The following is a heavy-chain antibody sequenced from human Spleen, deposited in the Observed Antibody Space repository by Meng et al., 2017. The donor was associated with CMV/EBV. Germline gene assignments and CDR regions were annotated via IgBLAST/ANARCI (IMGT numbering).Heavy chain of an antibody. CDR1: GFTFSSYW. Sequence: GESLKISCAASGFTFSSYWMHWVRQAPGKGLVWVSRINSDGSSTSYADSVKGRFTISRDNAKNSLYLQMNSLRAEDTAVYYCARGDYGGNGGNYWGQGTLVTVSS. J-gene: IGHJ4*02. CDR2: INSDGSST. CDR3: ARGDYGGNGGNY. V-gene: IGHV3-74*01. D-gene: IGHD4-23*01.